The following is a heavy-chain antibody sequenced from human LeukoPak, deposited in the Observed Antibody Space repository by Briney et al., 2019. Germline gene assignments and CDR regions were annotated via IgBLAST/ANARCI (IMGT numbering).Heavy chain of an antibody. J-gene: IGHJ2*01. Sequence: GGSLRLSCAASGFPFSDYSMNWVRQAPGKGLEWVSSINGRSDYIYSADSVKGRFTISRDNAKNSLYLQMTSLRADDTAVYFCVRDLVRGVHPVFYFDLWGRGTLVTVSS. V-gene: IGHV3-21*01. CDR3: VRDLVRGVHPVFYFDL. CDR2: INGRSDYI. D-gene: IGHD3-10*01. CDR1: GFPFSDYS.